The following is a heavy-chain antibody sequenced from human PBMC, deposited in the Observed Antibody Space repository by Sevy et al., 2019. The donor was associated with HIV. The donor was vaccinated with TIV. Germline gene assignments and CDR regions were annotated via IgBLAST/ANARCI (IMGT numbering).Heavy chain of an antibody. D-gene: IGHD3-22*01. V-gene: IGHV4-34*01. CDR1: GGSFSGYY. CDR3: ARAGQTMIRLYYFDY. J-gene: IGHJ4*02. CDR2: INHSGST. Sequence: SETLSLTCAVYGGSFSGYYWSWIRQPPGKGLEWIGEINHSGSTNYNPSLKRRVTISVDTSKNQFSLKLSYVTAADTAVYYCARAGQTMIRLYYFDYWGQGTLVTVSS.